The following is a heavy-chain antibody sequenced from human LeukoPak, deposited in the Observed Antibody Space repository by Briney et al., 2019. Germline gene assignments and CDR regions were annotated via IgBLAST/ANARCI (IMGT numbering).Heavy chain of an antibody. D-gene: IGHD2-2*02. V-gene: IGHV4-4*07. CDR3: ARERYCSSTSCYIGRAFDI. Sequence: SETLSLTCTVSGGSISSYYWSWIRQPPGKGLEWIGCIYTSGSTNYNPSLKSRVTMSVDTSKNQFSLKLSSVTAADTAVYYCARERYCSSTSCYIGRAFDIWGQGTMVTVSS. J-gene: IGHJ3*02. CDR1: GGSISSYY. CDR2: IYTSGST.